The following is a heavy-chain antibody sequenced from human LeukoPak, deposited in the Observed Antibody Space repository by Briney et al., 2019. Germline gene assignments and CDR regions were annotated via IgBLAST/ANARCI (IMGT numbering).Heavy chain of an antibody. CDR2: ISSSGSTI. CDR3: AKDTGYYYGSSGYYPD. J-gene: IGHJ4*02. D-gene: IGHD3-22*01. V-gene: IGHV3-48*03. Sequence: GGSLRLSCAASGFTFSSYEMNWVRQAPGKGLEWVSYISSSGSTIYYADSVKGRFTISRDNAKNSLYLQMNSLRAEDTALYYCAKDTGYYYGSSGYYPDWGQGTLVTVSS. CDR1: GFTFSSYE.